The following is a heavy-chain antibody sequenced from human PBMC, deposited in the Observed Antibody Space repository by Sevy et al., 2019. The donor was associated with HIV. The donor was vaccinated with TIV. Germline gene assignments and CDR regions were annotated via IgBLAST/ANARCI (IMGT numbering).Heavy chain of an antibody. CDR2: ISHDGSNK. CDR3: AREIWYSGSYTRGYYYYYSMDV. J-gene: IGHJ6*02. V-gene: IGHV3-30*04. D-gene: IGHD1-26*01. Sequence: GGSLRLSCAASGFTFSSYAMHWVRQAPGKGLEWVAVISHDGSNKYYADSVKGRFTISRDNSKNTLYLQMNSLRAEDTAVYYCAREIWYSGSYTRGYYYYYSMDVWGQGTTVTVSS. CDR1: GFTFSSYA.